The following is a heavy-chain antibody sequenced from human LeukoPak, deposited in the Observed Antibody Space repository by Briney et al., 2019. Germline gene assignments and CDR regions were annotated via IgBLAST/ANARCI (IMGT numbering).Heavy chain of an antibody. CDR2: IYYSGST. Sequence: SETLSFTCTVSGGSISSGDYYWSWIRQPPGKGLEWIGYIYYSGSTYYNPSLKSRVTISVDTSKNQFSLKLSSVTAADTAVYYCAREGDGDYIFNWGQGTLVTVSS. J-gene: IGHJ4*02. CDR1: GGSISSGDYY. CDR3: AREGDGDYIFN. D-gene: IGHD4-17*01. V-gene: IGHV4-30-4*08.